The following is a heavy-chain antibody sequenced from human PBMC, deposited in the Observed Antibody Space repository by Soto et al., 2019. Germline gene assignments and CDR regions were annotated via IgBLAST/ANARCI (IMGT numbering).Heavy chain of an antibody. CDR2: INPSGGST. Sequence: ASVKVSCKASGYTFTSYYMHWVRQAPGQGLEWMGIINPSGGSTSYAQKFQGRVTMTEDTSTDTAYMELSSLRSEDTAVYYCATEGFKVTTYYFQHWGQGTLVTVSS. CDR3: ATEGFKVTTYYFQH. D-gene: IGHD4-17*01. V-gene: IGHV1-46*01. J-gene: IGHJ1*01. CDR1: GYTFTSYY.